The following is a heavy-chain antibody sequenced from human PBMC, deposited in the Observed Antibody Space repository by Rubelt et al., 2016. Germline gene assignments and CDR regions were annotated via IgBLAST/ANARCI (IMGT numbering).Heavy chain of an antibody. CDR2: VSYSGST. J-gene: IGHJ3*01. CDR3: ARGHSGDDEGVAHVFDF. Sequence: QPQLQESGPGLLKPSETLSLICTVSGGSIRSSGYYWGWIRQPPGKGLEWIGSVSYSGSTYYNPSLKSRVTVPSDTSKNHFRRGVGSVTGADSAVEYCARGHSGDDEGVAHVFDFWGQGTMVTVSS. V-gene: IGHV4-39*07. D-gene: IGHD5-12*01. CDR1: GGSIRSSGYY.